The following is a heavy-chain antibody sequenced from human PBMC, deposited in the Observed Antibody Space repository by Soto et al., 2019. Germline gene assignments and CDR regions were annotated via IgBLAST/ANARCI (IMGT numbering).Heavy chain of an antibody. Sequence: HPGGSLRLSCAASGFTFSSYAMHWVRQAPGKGLEWVAVISYDGSNKYYADSVKGRFTISXXXSXXTXXLXXNXXRAXDTAVYYCARTRRYSSGWYNYWGQGTLVTVSS. J-gene: IGHJ4*02. V-gene: IGHV3-30-3*01. CDR2: ISYDGSNK. D-gene: IGHD6-19*01. CDR3: ARTRRYSSGWYNY. CDR1: GFTFSSYA.